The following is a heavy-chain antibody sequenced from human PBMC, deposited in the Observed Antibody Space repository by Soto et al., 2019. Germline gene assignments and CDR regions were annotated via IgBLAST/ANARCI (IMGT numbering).Heavy chain of an antibody. V-gene: IGHV3-48*03. J-gene: IGHJ5*01. CDR2: ISSSGLTT. D-gene: IGHD3-10*01. CDR3: ARYGTRGDW. Sequence: GGSLRLSCQASGFNFRMYEMHWVRKAPGKGLEWDSYISSSGLTTYYADFAGGRFTISRDNAKDSLYLHLNSLRVGDTAVYYCARYGTRGDWWGLGTQVTVSS. CDR1: GFNFRMYE.